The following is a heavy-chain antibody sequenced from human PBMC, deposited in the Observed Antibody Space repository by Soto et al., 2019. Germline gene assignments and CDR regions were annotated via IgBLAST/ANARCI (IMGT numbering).Heavy chain of an antibody. CDR3: AKDYYYDSSGSFDY. CDR2: ISWNSGSI. J-gene: IGHJ4*02. Sequence: SQRLSCAASGFTFDDYAMHWVRQAPGKGLEWVSGISWNSGSIGYADSVKGRFTISRDNAKNSVYLQMNSLRAEDTALYYCAKDYYYDSSGSFDYWGQGTLVTVSS. CDR1: GFTFDDYA. D-gene: IGHD3-22*01. V-gene: IGHV3-9*01.